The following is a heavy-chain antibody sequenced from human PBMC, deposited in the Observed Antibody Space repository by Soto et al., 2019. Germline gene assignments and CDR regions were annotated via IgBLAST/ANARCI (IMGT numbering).Heavy chain of an antibody. CDR3: RSSSRYSTDV. D-gene: IGHD6-13*01. CDR2: IYGTGNT. J-gene: IGHJ6*02. V-gene: IGHV4-39*01. CDR1: GGSITSSFY. Sequence: QLQLQESGPGLVKPSETLSLSCTVSGGSITSSFYWGWIRQPPGKGLEWIGSIYGTGNTYYNPSLRCRVTRSADTSKSQFSLNLISVTAADSAVYYCRSSSRYSTDVWGQGATVTVSS.